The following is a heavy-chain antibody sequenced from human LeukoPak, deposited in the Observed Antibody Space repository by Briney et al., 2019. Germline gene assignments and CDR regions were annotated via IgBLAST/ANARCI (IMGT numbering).Heavy chain of an antibody. CDR1: GGSFTTYY. CDR2: ITHSGST. CDR3: ARVTRFTRFGELWFDY. Sequence: SETLSLTCAVYGGSFTTYYWGWIRQPPGKGLEWIGEITHSGSTHYNPSLNSRVSISLDTSKSQFSLKLNSVTAADTAIYYCARVTRFTRFGELWFDYWGQGILLTVSS. V-gene: IGHV4-34*01. J-gene: IGHJ4*02. D-gene: IGHD3-10*01.